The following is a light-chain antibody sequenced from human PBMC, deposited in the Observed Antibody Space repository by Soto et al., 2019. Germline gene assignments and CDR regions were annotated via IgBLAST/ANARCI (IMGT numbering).Light chain of an antibody. CDR2: EVT. V-gene: IGLV2-8*01. CDR3: ATWDGSLSGPV. Sequence: QSALTQPPSASGSPGQSVTISCTGSSSDVGAYNYVSWYQQHPGKVPKLLIYEVTKRPSGVPDRFSGSKSGNTASLTVSGLQAEDEADYYCATWDGSLSGPVFGGGTKLTVL. J-gene: IGLJ3*02. CDR1: SSDVGAYNY.